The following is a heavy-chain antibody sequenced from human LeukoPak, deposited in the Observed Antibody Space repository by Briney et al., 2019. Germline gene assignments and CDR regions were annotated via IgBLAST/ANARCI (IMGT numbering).Heavy chain of an antibody. Sequence: PGGSLRLSCAASGFTFSSYGMHWVRQAPGKGLEWVAVIWYDGSNKYYADSVKGRFTISRDNSKNTLYLQMNSLRAEDTAVYYCARRPRYKRVGADSSSWSPWGQGTLVTVSS. CDR1: GFTFSSYG. V-gene: IGHV3-33*01. D-gene: IGHD6-13*01. J-gene: IGHJ5*02. CDR2: IWYDGSNK. CDR3: ARRPRYKRVGADSSSWSP.